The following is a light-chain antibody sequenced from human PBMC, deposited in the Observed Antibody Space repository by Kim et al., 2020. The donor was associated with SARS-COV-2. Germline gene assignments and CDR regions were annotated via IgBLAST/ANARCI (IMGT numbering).Light chain of an antibody. V-gene: IGKV3-11*01. Sequence: SPGERATPSCRASQSVSSYLAWYQQKPGQAPRLLIYDASNRATGIPARFSGSGSGTDFTLTISSLEPEDFAVYYCQQRSNWPELTFGGGTKVGIK. CDR1: QSVSSY. CDR3: QQRSNWPELT. J-gene: IGKJ4*01. CDR2: DAS.